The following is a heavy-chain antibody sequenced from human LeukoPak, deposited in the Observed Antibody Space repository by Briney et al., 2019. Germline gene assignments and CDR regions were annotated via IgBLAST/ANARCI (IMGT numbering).Heavy chain of an antibody. D-gene: IGHD3-10*01. J-gene: IGHJ4*02. CDR1: GFTFSPSW. CDR2: TNGDGTDT. Sequence: GGSLRLSCAASGFTFSPSWMHWVRQAPGLGLEWVSRTNGDGTDTIYADSVKGRFTISRDNAKNTLYLQMNSLRAEDTAVYYCTRDSHGGVDYWGQGTLVTVSS. V-gene: IGHV3-74*01. CDR3: TRDSHGGVDY.